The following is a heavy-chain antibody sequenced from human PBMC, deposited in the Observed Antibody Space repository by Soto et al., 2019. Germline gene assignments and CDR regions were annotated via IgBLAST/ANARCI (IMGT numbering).Heavy chain of an antibody. CDR2: INPNSGGT. V-gene: IGHV1-2*02. D-gene: IGHD5-12*01. Sequence: ASVKVSCKASGYTFTGYYMHWVRQAPGQGLEWMGWINPNSGGTNYAQKFQGRVTMTRDTSISAAYMELSRLRSDDTDVYYCARGAESGYGQRRPLYWGQGTLGTVSS. CDR1: GYTFTGYY. J-gene: IGHJ4*02. CDR3: ARGAESGYGQRRPLY.